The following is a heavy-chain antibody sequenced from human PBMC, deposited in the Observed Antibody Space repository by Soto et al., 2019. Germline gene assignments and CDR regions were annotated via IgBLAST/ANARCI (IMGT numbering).Heavy chain of an antibody. D-gene: IGHD6-19*01. CDR3: ARDARGWQPHY. V-gene: IGHV3-30-3*01. J-gene: IGHJ4*02. CDR2: ISYDGSNK. CDR1: GLTFSSYA. Sequence: QVQLVESGGGVVQPGSSLRLSCVASGLTFSSYAMHWVRQAPGKGLEWVAVISYDGSNKYYADSVKGRFTISRDNSKNTLYLQMNSLRAEDTAVYYCARDARGWQPHYWGQGTLVTVSS.